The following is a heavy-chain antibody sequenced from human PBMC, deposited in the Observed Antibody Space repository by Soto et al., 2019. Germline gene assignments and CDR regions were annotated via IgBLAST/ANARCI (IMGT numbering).Heavy chain of an antibody. J-gene: IGHJ4*02. CDR2: ISYDGRNE. CDR3: AKDTYDHDTSGYYIFEY. D-gene: IGHD3-22*01. Sequence: QVQLVESGGGVVHPGRSLRLSCAASGFTFSSYGIHWVRQAQGKGLEWVAVISYDGRNEQYADSVKGRFTIARDNSKNTEYLKMYSLRAEETAVYYCAKDTYDHDTSGYYIFEYWGQGTLVTVSS. CDR1: GFTFSSYG. V-gene: IGHV3-30*18.